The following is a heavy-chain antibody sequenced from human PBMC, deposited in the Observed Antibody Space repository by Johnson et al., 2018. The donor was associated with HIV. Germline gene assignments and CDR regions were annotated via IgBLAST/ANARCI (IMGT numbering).Heavy chain of an antibody. CDR3: VREGNYYDRSGYRVDAFDV. V-gene: IGHV3-66*01. CDR2: IYSGGST. J-gene: IGHJ3*01. D-gene: IGHD3-22*01. CDR1: GFTVSSNY. Sequence: VQLVESGGGLVQPGGSLRVSCAASGFTVSSNYMSWVRQAPGKGLAWASVIYSGGSTYYADSVTGRFTPSRDNSKNSLYLQMNSLRAGDTAVYYCVREGNYYDRSGYRVDAFDVWGQGTMVTVSS.